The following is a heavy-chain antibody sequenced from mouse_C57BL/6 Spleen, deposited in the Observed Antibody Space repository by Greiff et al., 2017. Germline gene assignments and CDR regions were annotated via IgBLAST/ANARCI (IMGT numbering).Heavy chain of an antibody. CDR2: IHPSDSDT. J-gene: IGHJ2*01. Sequence: QVQLKQPGAELVKPGASVKVSCKASGYTFTSYWMHWVKQRPGQGLEWIGRIHPSDSDTNYNQKFKGKATLTVDKSSSTAYMQLSSLTSEDSAVYYCAIKGFTTALYFDYWGQGTTLTVSS. V-gene: IGHV1-74*01. CDR3: AIKGFTTALYFDY. D-gene: IGHD1-2*01. CDR1: GYTFTSYW.